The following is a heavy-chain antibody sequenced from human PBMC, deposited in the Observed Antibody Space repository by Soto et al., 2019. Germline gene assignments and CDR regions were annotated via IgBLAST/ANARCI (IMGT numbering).Heavy chain of an antibody. CDR2: ISYDGSNK. J-gene: IGHJ5*01. V-gene: IGHV3-30*18. Sequence: PGGSLRLSCAASGFTFSSYGMHWVRQAPGKGLEWVAVISYDGSNKYYADSVKGRFTISRDNSKNTLYLQMNSLRAEDTAVYYCGKAFWGCLYTRNVFRPWGPGTLVT. D-gene: IGHD3-16*01. CDR1: GFTFSSYG. CDR3: GKAFWGCLYTRNVFRP.